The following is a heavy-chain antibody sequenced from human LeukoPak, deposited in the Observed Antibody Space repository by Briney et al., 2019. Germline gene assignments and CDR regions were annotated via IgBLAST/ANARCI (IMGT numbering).Heavy chain of an antibody. Sequence: ASVKVSCKASGYTFTGYYMHWVRQAPGQGLEWMGIINPSGGSTSYAQKFQGRVTMTRDTSTSTVYMELSSLRSEDTAVYYCARDRRTAMAKDTDGPPVDYWGQGTLVTVSS. D-gene: IGHD5-18*01. V-gene: IGHV1-46*01. CDR3: ARDRRTAMAKDTDGPPVDY. CDR1: GYTFTGYY. CDR2: INPSGGST. J-gene: IGHJ4*02.